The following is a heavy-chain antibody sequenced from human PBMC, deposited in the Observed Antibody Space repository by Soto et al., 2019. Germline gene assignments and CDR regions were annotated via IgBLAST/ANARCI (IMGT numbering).Heavy chain of an antibody. CDR1: GGSVSSSSYS. J-gene: IGHJ6*02. V-gene: IGHV4-39*01. D-gene: IGHD2-2*03. CDR2: IYSSENT. CDR3: ASLNGYCISTNCHGYYGMDV. Sequence: SETLSLTCTVSGGSVSSSSYSWGWIRKSPGKGMEWIGTIYSSENTYYNPSLMSRVTISVDTSKNEFSLKLSSVTAADTAVYYCASLNGYCISTNCHGYYGMDVWGQGTTVTVSS.